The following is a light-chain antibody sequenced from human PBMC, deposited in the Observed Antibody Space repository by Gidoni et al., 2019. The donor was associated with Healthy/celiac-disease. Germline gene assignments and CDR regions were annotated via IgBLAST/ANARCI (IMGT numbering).Light chain of an antibody. Sequence: QSALPQPASVSGSPGQSITISCTGTSSDVGRYNLVSWYQQHPGKAPKLMIYEVSKRPSGVSNRFSGSKSGNTASLTISGLQAEDEADYYCCSYAGSSTWVFGGGTKLTVL. CDR2: EVS. CDR1: SSDVGRYNL. CDR3: CSYAGSSTWV. J-gene: IGLJ3*02. V-gene: IGLV2-23*02.